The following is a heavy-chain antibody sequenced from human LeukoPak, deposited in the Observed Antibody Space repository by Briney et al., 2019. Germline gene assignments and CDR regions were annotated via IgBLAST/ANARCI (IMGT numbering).Heavy chain of an antibody. CDR1: GGSISSGDYY. CDR3: AREATDYDFWSGYPKADY. D-gene: IGHD3-3*01. J-gene: IGHJ4*02. CDR2: IYYSGST. V-gene: IGHV4-30-4*08. Sequence: SETLSLTCTVSGGSISSGDYYWSWIRQPPGEGLVWLGYIYYSGSTYYNPSLKSRVTISVDTSKNQFSLKLSSVTAADTAVYYCAREATDYDFWSGYPKADYWGQGTLVTVSS.